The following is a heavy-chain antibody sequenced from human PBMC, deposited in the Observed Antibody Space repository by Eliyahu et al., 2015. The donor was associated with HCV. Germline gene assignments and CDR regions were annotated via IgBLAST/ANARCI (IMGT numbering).Heavy chain of an antibody. CDR3: AKDRIVGAEGYYFDY. Sequence: EVQLLESGGGLVQPGGSLRLSCAASGFTFXSYAMXWVRQAPGKGLGWVSAISGSGGSTYYADSVKGRFTISRDNSKNTLYLQMNSLRAEDTAVYYCAKDRIVGAEGYYFDYWGQGTLVTVSS. J-gene: IGHJ4*02. CDR1: GFTFXSYA. D-gene: IGHD1-26*01. CDR2: ISGSGGST. V-gene: IGHV3-23*01.